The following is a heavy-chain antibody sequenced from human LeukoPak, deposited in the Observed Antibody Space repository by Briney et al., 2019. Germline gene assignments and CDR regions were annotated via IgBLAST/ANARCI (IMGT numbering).Heavy chain of an antibody. J-gene: IGHJ4*02. CDR3: TTGGYQY. D-gene: IGHD5-12*01. CDR1: GFTFSNAW. V-gene: IGHV3-15*01. CDR2: VKRKSDCGTT. Sequence: GGPLRLSCAASGFTFSNAWMSWVRQAPGKGLECAGRVKRKSDCGTTDYAAPVKGRFTISRDDTKNTLYLQMNSLKTEDTAVYYCTTGGYQYWGQGTLVTVSS.